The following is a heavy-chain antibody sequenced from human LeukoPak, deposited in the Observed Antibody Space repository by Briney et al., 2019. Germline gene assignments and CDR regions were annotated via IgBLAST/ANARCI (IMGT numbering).Heavy chain of an antibody. V-gene: IGHV4-34*01. CDR1: GGSISGYY. D-gene: IGHD3-3*01. CDR3: VRGVDSAKVGY. CDR2: IHPSGST. Sequence: KPSETLSLTCAVYGGSISGYYCTWIRQTPGKGLEWIGEIHPSGSTNYNTSLKSLVTISLDTSKNQFSLKLSSVTAADTAMYFCVRGVDSAKVGYWGQGTLVTVSS. J-gene: IGHJ4*02.